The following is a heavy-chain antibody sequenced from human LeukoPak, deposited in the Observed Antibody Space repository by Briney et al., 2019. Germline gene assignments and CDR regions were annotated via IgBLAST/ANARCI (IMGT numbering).Heavy chain of an antibody. Sequence: GASVKLSCKASGYTFTSYGINWVRQAPGQGLEWMGWISAYNGNTNYAQKLQGRVTMTTDTSTSTAYMELRSLRSDDTAVYYCARGGRPVGASYYFDSWGQGTLVTVSS. CDR1: GYTFTSYG. CDR3: ARGGRPVGASYYFDS. V-gene: IGHV1-18*01. J-gene: IGHJ4*02. D-gene: IGHD1-26*01. CDR2: ISAYNGNT.